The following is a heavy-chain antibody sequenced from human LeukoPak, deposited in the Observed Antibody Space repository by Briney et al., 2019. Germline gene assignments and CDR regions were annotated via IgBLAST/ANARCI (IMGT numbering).Heavy chain of an antibody. J-gene: IGHJ6*03. CDR2: MNPNSGNT. CDR3: ARGRMATITRPYYYYYMDV. CDR1: GYTFTSYD. Sequence: ASVKVSCKASGYTFTSYDINWVRQATGQGLEWMGWMNPNSGNTGYAQKFQGRVTMTRNTSISTAYMELSSLRSEDTAVYYCARGRMATITRPYYYYYMDVWAKGPRSPSP. V-gene: IGHV1-8*01. D-gene: IGHD5-24*01.